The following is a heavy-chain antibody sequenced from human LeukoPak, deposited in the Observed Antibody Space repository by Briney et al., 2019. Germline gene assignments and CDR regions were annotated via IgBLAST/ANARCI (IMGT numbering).Heavy chain of an antibody. V-gene: IGHV1-24*01. CDR1: GYTLTELS. CDR3: ATDGGDYYGMDV. J-gene: IGHJ6*02. CDR2: FDPEDGET. D-gene: IGHD3-3*01. Sequence: ASVKVSCKVSGYTLTELSMHWVRQAPGKGLEWMGGFDPEDGETIYAQKFQGRVTMTEDTSTDTAYMELSSLRSEDTAVHYCATDGGDYYGMDVWGQGTTVTVSS.